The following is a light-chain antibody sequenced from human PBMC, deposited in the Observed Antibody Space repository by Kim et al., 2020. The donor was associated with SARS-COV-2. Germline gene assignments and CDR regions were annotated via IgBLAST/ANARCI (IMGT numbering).Light chain of an antibody. J-gene: IGKJ1*01. CDR3: QQYSSSPQT. CDR1: QSVSSSY. CDR2: GAS. Sequence: APGEVATRSCRTSQSVSSSYLAWYQQKPGQAPRRLIYGASSRATDIPDRFSGSGSGTDFTLTISRLEPEDFAVYYCQQYSSSPQTFGQGTKVDIK. V-gene: IGKV3-20*01.